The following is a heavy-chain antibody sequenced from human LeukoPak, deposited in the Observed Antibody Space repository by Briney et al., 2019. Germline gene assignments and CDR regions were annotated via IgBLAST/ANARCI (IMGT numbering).Heavy chain of an antibody. V-gene: IGHV3-74*01. J-gene: IGHJ4*02. D-gene: IGHD4-23*01. CDR3: ARVALRLAGNDY. Sequence: GGSLTLSCAASGFTFSSYWMHWVRQAPGKGLVWVSRINSDGSSTSYADSVKGRFTIARDNAKNTLYLQMNSLRAEDTAVYYCARVALRLAGNDYWGQGTLVTVSS. CDR1: GFTFSSYW. CDR2: INSDGSST.